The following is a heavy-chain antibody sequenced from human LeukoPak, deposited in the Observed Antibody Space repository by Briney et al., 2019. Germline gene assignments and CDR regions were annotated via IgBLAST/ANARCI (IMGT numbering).Heavy chain of an antibody. CDR1: GFTFSSYG. D-gene: IGHD6-19*01. Sequence: GGSLRLSCAASGFTFSSYGMHWVRQAPGKGLEWVAFIRYDGSNKYYADSVKGRFTISRDNSKNTLYLQMNSLRAEDTAVYYCAKDHIGVAVAGSWFDPWGQGTLVIVSS. J-gene: IGHJ5*02. V-gene: IGHV3-30*02. CDR2: IRYDGSNK. CDR3: AKDHIGVAVAGSWFDP.